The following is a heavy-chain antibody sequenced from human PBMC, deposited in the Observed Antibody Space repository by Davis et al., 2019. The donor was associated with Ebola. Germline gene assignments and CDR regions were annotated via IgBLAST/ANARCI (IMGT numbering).Heavy chain of an antibody. CDR3: AIPDCSGANCYSVYIKN. Sequence: GESLKISYAASGFTFRSYGMHWVRQAPDKGLEWVAVIWYDGSRKYYGDSVKGRFTISRDNSNNLLYLQMNSLRAEDTAVYYCAIPDCSGANCYSVYIKNWGQGTLVTVSS. V-gene: IGHV3-33*08. CDR2: IWYDGSRK. J-gene: IGHJ4*02. CDR1: GFTFRSYG. D-gene: IGHD2-15*01.